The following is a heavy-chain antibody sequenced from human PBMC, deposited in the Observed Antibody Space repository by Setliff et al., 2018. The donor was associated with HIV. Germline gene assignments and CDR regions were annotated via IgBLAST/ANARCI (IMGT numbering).Heavy chain of an antibody. D-gene: IGHD3-3*01. CDR1: IGSISSGDYY. J-gene: IGHJ4*02. CDR3: ATHVLQFLEWLSHFDY. Sequence: PSETLSLTCSLSIGSISSGDYYWSWIRQPPGKGLEWIGYISYSGNTYYNPSLKSRVTISIDTSKNQFSLKLSSVTAADTAVYYCATHVLQFLEWLSHFDYWGQGTLVTVSS. CDR2: ISYSGNT. V-gene: IGHV4-30-4*08.